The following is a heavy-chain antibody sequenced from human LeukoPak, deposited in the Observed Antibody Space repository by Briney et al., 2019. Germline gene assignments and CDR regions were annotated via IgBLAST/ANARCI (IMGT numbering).Heavy chain of an antibody. CDR3: ARPPGYCSSTSCYILAY. J-gene: IGHJ4*02. CDR2: IIPIFGTA. V-gene: IGHV1-69*05. D-gene: IGHD2-2*02. Sequence: ASVKVSCKASGYTFTSYDINWVRQATGQGLEWMGRIIPIFGTANYAQKFQGRVTITTDESTSTAYMELSSLRSEDTAVYYCARPPGYCSSTSCYILAYWGQGTLVTVSS. CDR1: GYTFTSYD.